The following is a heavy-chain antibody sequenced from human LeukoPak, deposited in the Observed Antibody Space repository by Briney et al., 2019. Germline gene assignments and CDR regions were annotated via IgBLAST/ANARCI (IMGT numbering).Heavy chain of an antibody. V-gene: IGHV4-59*01. Sequence: PSETLSLTCTVSGGSITSYYWSLIWQPPGKGLEWIGYMYYSGSTNYNPSLKSRVSISIYTSKTQFSLKLNSVTAADTAVYYWAAGTSRFDPWGQGTLVTVSS. CDR3: AAGTSRFDP. D-gene: IGHD6-13*01. CDR2: MYYSGST. CDR1: GGSITSYY. J-gene: IGHJ5*02.